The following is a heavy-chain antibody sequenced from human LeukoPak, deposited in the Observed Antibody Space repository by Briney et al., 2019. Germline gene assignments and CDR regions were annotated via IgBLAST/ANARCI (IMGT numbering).Heavy chain of an antibody. CDR2: INHSGST. D-gene: IGHD3-9*01. CDR3: ARGKRYFDWLNPGAQPTLGGHMDV. J-gene: IGHJ6*03. V-gene: IGHV4-34*01. CDR1: GESFSGYY. Sequence: PSETLSLTCAVYGESFSGYYWSWIRQPPGKGLEWIGEINHSGSTNYNPSLKSRVTISVDTSKNQFSLKLSSVTAADTAVYYCARGKRYFDWLNPGAQPTLGGHMDVWGKGTTVTISS.